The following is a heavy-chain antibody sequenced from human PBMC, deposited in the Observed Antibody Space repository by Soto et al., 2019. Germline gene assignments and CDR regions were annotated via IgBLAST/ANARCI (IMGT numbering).Heavy chain of an antibody. CDR1: GGTLSSYV. CDR3: ARAWGFPYYFDY. J-gene: IGHJ4*02. V-gene: IGHV1-69*13. Sequence: SVKVSCKASGGTLSSYVISWVRQAPGQGLEWMGTFIPIFGTANYAQKFQGRVTITADESTSTAYMELTSLISEDTAVYYCARAWGFPYYFDYWGQGTQVTVSS. CDR2: FIPIFGTA. D-gene: IGHD7-27*01.